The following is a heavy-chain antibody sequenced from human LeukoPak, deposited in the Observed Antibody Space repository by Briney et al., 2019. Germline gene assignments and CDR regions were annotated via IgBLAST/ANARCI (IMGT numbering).Heavy chain of an antibody. J-gene: IGHJ4*02. D-gene: IGHD3-3*01. CDR2: ISSRSSYI. V-gene: IGHV3-21*04. Sequence: GGSLRLSCAASEFTFSRYSMNWVRQAPGKGLEWVSSISSRSSYIYYADSVKGRFTISRDNAKNSLYLQMDSLRTEDTAVYYCTRELLYHYYEYWGQGTLVTVSS. CDR1: EFTFSRYS. CDR3: TRELLYHYYEY.